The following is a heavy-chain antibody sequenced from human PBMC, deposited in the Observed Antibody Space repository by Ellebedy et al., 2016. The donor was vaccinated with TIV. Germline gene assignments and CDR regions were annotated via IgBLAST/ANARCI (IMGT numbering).Heavy chain of an antibody. V-gene: IGHV3-48*03. CDR3: ARGEDYYDSSGYYHALYDY. CDR2: ISSSGSTT. Sequence: PGGSLSLSCAASGFTFSNHEMNWVRQAPGKGLEWVSYISSSGSTTYYTDSVKGRFSISRANATNSLYLQMNSMRAEDTAVYYCARGEDYYDSSGYYHALYDYWGQGTLVTVSS. J-gene: IGHJ4*02. D-gene: IGHD3-22*01. CDR1: GFTFSNHE.